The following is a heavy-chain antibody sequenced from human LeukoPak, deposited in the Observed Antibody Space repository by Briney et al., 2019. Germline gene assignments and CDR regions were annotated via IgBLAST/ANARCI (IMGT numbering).Heavy chain of an antibody. CDR3: ARRKSSSSDY. J-gene: IGHJ4*02. D-gene: IGHD6-6*01. CDR2: INHSGST. V-gene: IGHV4-34*01. CDR1: GGSISSYY. Sequence: SETLSLTCTVSGGSISSYYWSWIRQPPGKGLEWIGEINHSGSTNYNPSLKSRVTISVDTSKNQFSLKLSSVTAADTAVYYCARRKSSSSDYWGQGTLVTVSS.